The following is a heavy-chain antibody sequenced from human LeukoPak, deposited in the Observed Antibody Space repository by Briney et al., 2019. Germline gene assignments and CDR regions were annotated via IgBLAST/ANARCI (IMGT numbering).Heavy chain of an antibody. Sequence: PSETLSLTCTVSGGPLSSFYWSWIRQPPGKGLEWFGYVYSSGTTNYNPSLKSRVTLSIDTSKSQFSLKVTSVTAADTAVYYCAASGSVERGTFHIWGQGTVVTVSS. V-gene: IGHV4-59*01. D-gene: IGHD3-10*01. CDR3: AASGSVERGTFHI. CDR2: VYSSGTT. J-gene: IGHJ3*02. CDR1: GGPLSSFY.